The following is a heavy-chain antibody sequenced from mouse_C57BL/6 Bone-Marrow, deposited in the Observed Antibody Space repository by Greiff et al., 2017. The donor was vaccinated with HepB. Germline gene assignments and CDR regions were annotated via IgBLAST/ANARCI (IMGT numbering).Heavy chain of an antibody. J-gene: IGHJ2*01. CDR2: IYPGSGST. V-gene: IGHV1-55*01. D-gene: IGHD1-1*01. CDR3: ARERVFITTVVATFDY. CDR1: GYTFPSYW. Sequence: QVQLQQPGAELVKPGASVKMSCKASGYTFPSYWITWVKQRPGQGLEWIGDIYPGSGSTNYNEKFKSKATLTVDTSSNTAYLQLSSLTSEDTAVYYCARERVFITTVVATFDYWGQGTTLTVSS.